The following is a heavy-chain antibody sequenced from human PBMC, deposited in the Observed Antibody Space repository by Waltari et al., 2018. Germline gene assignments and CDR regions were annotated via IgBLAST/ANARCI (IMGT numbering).Heavy chain of an antibody. V-gene: IGHV4-34*01. CDR2: INHSGST. Sequence: FLTCAVYGGSFSGYYWSWIRQPPGKGLEWIGEINHSGSTNYNPSLKSRVTISVDTSKNQFSLKLSSVTAADTAVYYCARWQQLVLFDYWGQGTLVTVSS. J-gene: IGHJ4*02. CDR1: GGSFSGYY. CDR3: ARWQQLVLFDY. D-gene: IGHD6-13*01.